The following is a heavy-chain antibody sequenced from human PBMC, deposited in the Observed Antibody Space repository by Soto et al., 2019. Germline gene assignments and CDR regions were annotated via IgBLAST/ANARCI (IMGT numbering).Heavy chain of an antibody. J-gene: IGHJ4*01. Sequence: QVQLVESGGGLVKPGGCLRLSCAASGFTFSDYYMSWIRQAPGKGLEWVSYISSSGSDTNYADSVKGRFTVSRDNAKNSLYLQMNSVSAEDTAVYYCARSLRGYSGYSGYWGHGTLVTFSS. CDR2: ISSSGSDT. CDR1: GFTFSDYY. D-gene: IGHD5-12*01. V-gene: IGHV3-11*05. CDR3: ARSLRGYSGYSGY.